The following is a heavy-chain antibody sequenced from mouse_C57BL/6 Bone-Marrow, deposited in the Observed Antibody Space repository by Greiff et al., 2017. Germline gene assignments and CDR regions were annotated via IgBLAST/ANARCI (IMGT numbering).Heavy chain of an antibody. V-gene: IGHV1-82*01. CDR2: IYPGDGDT. Sequence: VQLQESGPELVKPGASVKISCKASGYAFSSSWMNWVKQRPGKGLEWIGRIYPGDGDTNYNGKFKGKATLTAEKSSSTAYMQLSSLTSEDSAVYFCARGGYDAWFAYWGQGTLVTVSA. D-gene: IGHD2-2*01. CDR1: GYAFSSSW. CDR3: ARGGYDAWFAY. J-gene: IGHJ3*01.